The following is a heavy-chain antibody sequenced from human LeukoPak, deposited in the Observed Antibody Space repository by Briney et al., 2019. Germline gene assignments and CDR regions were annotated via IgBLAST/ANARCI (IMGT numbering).Heavy chain of an antibody. J-gene: IGHJ4*02. D-gene: IGHD4-17*01. V-gene: IGHV4-59*01. CDR1: GGSISSYY. CDR3: AREVDSGKYFDY. Sequence: PSETLSLTCTVSGGSISSYYWSWIRQPPGKGLEWIGYIYYSGSTNYNPSLKSRVTISVDTSKNQFSLKLSSVTAVDTAVYYCAREVDSGKYFDYWGQGTLVTVSS. CDR2: IYYSGST.